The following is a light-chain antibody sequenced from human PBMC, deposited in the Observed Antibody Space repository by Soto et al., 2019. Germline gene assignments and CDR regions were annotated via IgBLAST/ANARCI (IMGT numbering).Light chain of an antibody. CDR2: DAS. V-gene: IGKV3-20*01. CDR3: QQYGSSPRT. Sequence: EIVMTQSPATMSVSPGERATLSCRASQSVSSNYFAWYQQKPGQDPRLLIYDASSRATGIPDRFSGSGSGTDFTLTISRLEPEDFAVYYCQQYGSSPRTFGQGTKVDIK. CDR1: QSVSSNY. J-gene: IGKJ1*01.